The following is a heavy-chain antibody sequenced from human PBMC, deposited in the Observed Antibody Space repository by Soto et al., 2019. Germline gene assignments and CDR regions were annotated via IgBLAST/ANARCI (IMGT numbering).Heavy chain of an antibody. CDR3: ARALYGDYAAYYYGMDV. V-gene: IGHV4-38-2*01. J-gene: IGHJ6*02. D-gene: IGHD4-17*01. CDR1: RYSIGSAYG. CDR2: IYHSGTT. Sequence: PLETLSLTCAVSRYSIGSAYGWGWIWQPPGKGLEWIGNIYHSGTTYYNPSLESRVTISVDTSNNQFSLKLNSVTAADTAVYYCARALYGDYAAYYYGMDVWGQGTTVTVSS.